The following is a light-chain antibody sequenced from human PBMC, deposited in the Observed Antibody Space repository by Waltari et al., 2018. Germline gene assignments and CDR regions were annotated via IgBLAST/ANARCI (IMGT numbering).Light chain of an antibody. CDR3: CSYAGSITFWV. V-gene: IGLV2-11*01. Sequence: QSALTQPRSVSGSPGQSVTISCTGTSSDVGGYNYVSWYQHHPGKAPKLIIYDVTKRPSGVPERCSASKSDNTASLTISGLQAQEEADYYCCSYAGSITFWVFGGGTKLTVL. J-gene: IGLJ3*02. CDR2: DVT. CDR1: SSDVGGYNY.